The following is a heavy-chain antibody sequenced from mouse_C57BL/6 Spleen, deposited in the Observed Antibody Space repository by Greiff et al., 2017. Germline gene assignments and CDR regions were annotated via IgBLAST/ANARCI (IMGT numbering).Heavy chain of an antibody. V-gene: IGHV1-19*01. CDR1: GYTFTDYY. Sequence: EVQLQQSGPVLVKPGASVKMSCKASGYTFTDYYMNWVKQSHGKSLEWIGVINPYNGGTSYNQKFKGKATLTVDKSSSTAYMELNSLTSEDSAVYYCARDSSGFAYWGQGTLVTVSA. CDR3: ARDSSGFAY. D-gene: IGHD3-2*02. J-gene: IGHJ3*01. CDR2: INPYNGGT.